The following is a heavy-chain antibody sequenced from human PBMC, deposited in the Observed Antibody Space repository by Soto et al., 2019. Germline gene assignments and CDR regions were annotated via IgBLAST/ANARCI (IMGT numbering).Heavy chain of an antibody. CDR1: GYTFMSYP. J-gene: IGHJ4*02. Sequence: ASVKVSCKASGYTFMSYPLHWVRQAPGQRPEWMGWINAGDDITQFSQKFQGRLTITRDTSASTAYMELSSLRSEDTAVYYCAADLGRGYSYGYFDYWGQGTLVTVSS. V-gene: IGHV1-3*01. CDR3: AADLGRGYSYGYFDY. CDR2: INAGDDIT. D-gene: IGHD5-18*01.